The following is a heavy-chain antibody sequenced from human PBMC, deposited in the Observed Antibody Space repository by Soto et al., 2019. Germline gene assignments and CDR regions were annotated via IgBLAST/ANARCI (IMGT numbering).Heavy chain of an antibody. CDR2: ISYDGSSE. D-gene: IGHD6-19*01. CDR3: AKTGYSSGWSGGFFDY. Sequence: QVQLVESGGGVVQPGRSLRLSCAASGFTFSTYGMHWVRQTPGKGLEWVAIISYDGSSEHYLDSVKGRFTISRDNSKKTVYLQMNSLRPEDTAVYYCAKTGYSSGWSGGFFDYWGQGTLVTVSS. V-gene: IGHV3-30*18. J-gene: IGHJ4*02. CDR1: GFTFSTYG.